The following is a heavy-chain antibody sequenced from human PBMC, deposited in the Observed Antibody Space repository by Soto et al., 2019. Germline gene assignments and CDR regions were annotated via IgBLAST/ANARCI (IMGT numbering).Heavy chain of an antibody. Sequence: ASVKVSCKASGYTFTSYVVHWVRQAPGQRLEWMGWINAGNGNTKYSQKFQGRVTITRDTSASTAYMELSSLRSEDTAVYFCAREHYGLWSYPAPFDHWGQGTQVTVSS. V-gene: IGHV1-3*01. CDR1: GYTFTSYV. J-gene: IGHJ4*02. D-gene: IGHD3-10*01. CDR3: AREHYGLWSYPAPFDH. CDR2: INAGNGNT.